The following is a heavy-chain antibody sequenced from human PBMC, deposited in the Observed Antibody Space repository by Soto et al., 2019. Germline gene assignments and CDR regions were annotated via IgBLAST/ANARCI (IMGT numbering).Heavy chain of an antibody. Sequence: ASVKVSCKASGYSFTGYYIHWLRLAPGQGLEWMGWIYPNTGATNSAQKFQGRLTMTRDTSSTTAYMEMTSLRSDDTAIYYCASLQTSGWYGVHWGQATLVTVSS. CDR2: IYPNTGAT. D-gene: IGHD6-19*01. J-gene: IGHJ4*02. V-gene: IGHV1-2*02. CDR1: GYSFTGYY. CDR3: ASLQTSGWYGVH.